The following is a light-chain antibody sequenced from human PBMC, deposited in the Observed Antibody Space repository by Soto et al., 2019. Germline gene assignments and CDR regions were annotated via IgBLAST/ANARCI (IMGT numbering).Light chain of an antibody. Sequence: EIVLTQSPATLSLSPGERATLSCRASQDITTYLAWYQHRPGQGPRLLIYEASKRATGIPARFSGSGSGTDFTLTISSLEPEDFAIYYCQQYNNRPPETFGQGTKLE. J-gene: IGKJ2*01. CDR1: QDITTY. CDR2: EAS. CDR3: QQYNNRPPET. V-gene: IGKV3-11*01.